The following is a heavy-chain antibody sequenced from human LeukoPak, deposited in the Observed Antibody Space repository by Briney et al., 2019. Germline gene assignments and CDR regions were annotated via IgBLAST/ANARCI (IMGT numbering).Heavy chain of an antibody. Sequence: PGGSLRLSCTASGFTFRSYRLNWVRPAPGEGLEWGSSVSTGSSYIYYADSVKGRFTISRDNAKNSLYLQMNSLRAEDTAVYFCARVAFDSSGSMPIYFDYWGQGTLVTVSS. D-gene: IGHD3-22*01. CDR2: VSTGSSYI. J-gene: IGHJ4*02. CDR1: GFTFRSYR. V-gene: IGHV3-21*01. CDR3: ARVAFDSSGSMPIYFDY.